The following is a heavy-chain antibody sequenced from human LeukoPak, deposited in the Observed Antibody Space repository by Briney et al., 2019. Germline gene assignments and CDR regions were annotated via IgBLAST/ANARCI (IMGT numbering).Heavy chain of an antibody. V-gene: IGHV3-23*01. D-gene: IGHD3-22*01. CDR2: ISGCGGST. CDR3: AKLVFGDSSGFVGY. J-gene: IGHJ4*02. CDR1: GFTFSSYA. Sequence: GGSLRLSCAASGFTFSSYAMSWVRQAPGKGLEWVSAISGCGGSTYYADSVKGRFTISRDNSKNTLYLQMNSLRAEDTAVYYCAKLVFGDSSGFVGYWGQGTLVTVSS.